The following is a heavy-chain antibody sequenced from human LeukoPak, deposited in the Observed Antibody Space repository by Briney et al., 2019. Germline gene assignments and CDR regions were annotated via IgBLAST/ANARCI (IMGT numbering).Heavy chain of an antibody. Sequence: GGSLRLTCAASGFTISGYWMNWVRQAPGKGLEWVANIKYDGSEKYYVDSVKGRFTISRDNAKNSLYLQMNSLRAEDTAVYYCARDIEGPGIAFYLWGQGTMLTVSS. V-gene: IGHV3-7*04. CDR2: IKYDGSEK. J-gene: IGHJ3*01. CDR3: ARDIEGPGIAFYL. CDR1: GFTISGYW. D-gene: IGHD6-13*01.